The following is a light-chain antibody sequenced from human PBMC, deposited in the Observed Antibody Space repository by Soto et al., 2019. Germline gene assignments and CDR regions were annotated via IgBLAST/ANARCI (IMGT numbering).Light chain of an antibody. CDR2: AAS. CDR1: PGISCS. V-gene: IGKV1-9*01. J-gene: IGKJ4*01. CDR3: QQVNSYPLT. Sequence: IPLTQSPFSLSASMGDTVTITCRASPGISCSLAWYQQNPGRAPKLLIYAASTLYTGVPSRFSGSGYGTEFTLTISSLQPEDFATYYCQQVNSYPLTFGGGTKVDIK.